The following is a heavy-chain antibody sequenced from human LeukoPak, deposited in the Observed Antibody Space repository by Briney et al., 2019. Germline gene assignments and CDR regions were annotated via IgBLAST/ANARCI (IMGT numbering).Heavy chain of an antibody. CDR2: ISYDGSNK. V-gene: IGHV3-30*04. J-gene: IGHJ5*02. CDR3: ARAGGSSGWYFDWFDP. D-gene: IGHD6-19*01. Sequence: PGGSLRLSCAASGFTFSSYAMHWVRQAPGKGLEWVAVISYDGSNKYYADSVKGRFTISRDNSKSTLYLQMNSLRAEDTAVYYCARAGGSSGWYFDWFDPWGQGTLVTVSS. CDR1: GFTFSSYA.